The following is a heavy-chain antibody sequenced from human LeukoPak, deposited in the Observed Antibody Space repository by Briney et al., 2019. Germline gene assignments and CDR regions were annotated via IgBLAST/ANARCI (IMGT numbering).Heavy chain of an antibody. Sequence: PGGSLRLSCAASGFTFSSYEMNWVRQAPGKGLEWVSYISSSGSTIYYADSVKGRFTISRDNAKNSLYLQMNSLGAEDTAVYYCARVGSGWYRHPFDYWGQGTLVTVSS. J-gene: IGHJ4*02. CDR3: ARVGSGWYRHPFDY. CDR2: ISSSGSTI. CDR1: GFTFSSYE. V-gene: IGHV3-48*03. D-gene: IGHD6-19*01.